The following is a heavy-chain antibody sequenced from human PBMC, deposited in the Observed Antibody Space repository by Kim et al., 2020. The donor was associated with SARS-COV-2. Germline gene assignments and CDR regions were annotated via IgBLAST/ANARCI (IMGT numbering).Heavy chain of an antibody. V-gene: IGHV3-30*03. CDR3: RLNYYGMDV. CDR2: ISYDGSNK. Sequence: GGSLRLSCAASGFTFSSYGMHWVRQAPGKGLEWVAVISYDGSNKYYADSVKGRFTISRDNSKNTLYLQMNSLRAEDTAVYYCRLNYYGMDVWGQGTTVTV. D-gene: IGHD2-8*01. J-gene: IGHJ6*02. CDR1: GFTFSSYG.